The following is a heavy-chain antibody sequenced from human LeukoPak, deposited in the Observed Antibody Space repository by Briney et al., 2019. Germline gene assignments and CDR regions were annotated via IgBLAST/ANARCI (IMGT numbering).Heavy chain of an antibody. V-gene: IGHV1-18*01. J-gene: IGHJ6*03. Sequence: ASVKVSCKASGYTFTSYGISWVRQAPGQGLEWMGWISAYNGNTNYAQKLQGRVTMTTDTSTSTAYMELRSLRSEDTAVYYCARENYGVRGVNYYYYYMDVWGKGTTVTVSS. CDR3: ARENYGVRGVNYYYYYMDV. CDR2: ISAYNGNT. CDR1: GYTFTSYG. D-gene: IGHD3-10*01.